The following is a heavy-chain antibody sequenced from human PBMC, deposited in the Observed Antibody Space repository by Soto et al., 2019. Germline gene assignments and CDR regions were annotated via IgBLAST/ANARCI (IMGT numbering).Heavy chain of an antibody. CDR1: GNTFTRFD. CDR2: ISGYKGNT. CDR3: ARVLTVTTPNDYYYYGVDV. Sequence: GASVKVSCKASGNTFTRFDISWVRQAPGQGLEWMGWISGYKGNTNYAQKVQGRVTMTADTSTSTAYMELRSLRSDDTAVYYCARVLTVTTPNDYYYYGVDVWGQGTTVTVSS. D-gene: IGHD4-17*01. J-gene: IGHJ6*02. V-gene: IGHV1-18*01.